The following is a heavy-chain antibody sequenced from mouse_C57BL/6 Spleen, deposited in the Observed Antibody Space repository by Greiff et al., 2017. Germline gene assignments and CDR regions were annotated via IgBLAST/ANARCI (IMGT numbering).Heavy chain of an antibody. V-gene: IGHV2-2*01. CDR1: GFSLTSYG. D-gene: IGHD1-1*01. CDR2: IWSGRST. J-gene: IGHJ3*01. CDR3: ARPDYYGSNAWFAY. Sequence: VKLMESGPGLVQPSQSLSITCTVSGFSLTSYGVHWVRQSPGKGLEWLGVIWSGRSTDYNAAFISRLSISKDNSKSQVFFKMNSLQADDTAIYYCARPDYYGSNAWFAYWGQGTLVTVSA.